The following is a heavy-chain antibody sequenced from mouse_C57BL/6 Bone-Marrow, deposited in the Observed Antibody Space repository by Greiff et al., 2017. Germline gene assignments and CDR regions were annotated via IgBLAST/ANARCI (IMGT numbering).Heavy chain of an antibody. J-gene: IGHJ2*01. CDR3: ARSKTFPLLRCDY. CDR2: IHPNSGST. V-gene: IGHV1-64*01. D-gene: IGHD1-1*01. Sequence: QVQLQQPGAELVKPGASVKLSCKASGYTFTSYWMHWVKQRPGQGLEWIGMIHPNSGSTNYNEKFKSKATLTVDKSSSTAYMQLSSLTSEDSAVYYCARSKTFPLLRCDYWGQGTTLTVSS. CDR1: GYTFTSYW.